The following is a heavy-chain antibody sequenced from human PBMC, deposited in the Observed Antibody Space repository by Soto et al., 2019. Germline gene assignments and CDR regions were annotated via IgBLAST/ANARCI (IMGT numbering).Heavy chain of an antibody. D-gene: IGHD3-22*01. V-gene: IGHV3-23*01. Sequence: GGSLRLSCAASGFIFRNYAMSWVRQAPGKGLEWVSVITLSGGSAYYADSVKGRFTISRDNSQNTLYLQMNSLRAEDTAVYYCAKFGDYYYSLFDYWGQGTPVTVSS. CDR2: ITLSGGSA. CDR1: GFIFRNYA. CDR3: AKFGDYYYSLFDY. J-gene: IGHJ4*02.